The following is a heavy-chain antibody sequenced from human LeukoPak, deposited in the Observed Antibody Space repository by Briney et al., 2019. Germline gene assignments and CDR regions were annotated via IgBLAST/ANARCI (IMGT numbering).Heavy chain of an antibody. V-gene: IGHV4-39*07. CDR1: GGSIRSSSYY. Sequence: PSETLSLTCTVSGGSIRSSSYYWGCIRQPPGKGLEWIGSIHYNGSTCYNPSLESRVIMSVDTSKNQFSLKLTSVTAADTAMYYCARDRGLPRPYYFDQWGQGTLVTVSP. CDR3: ARDRGLPRPYYFDQ. D-gene: IGHD3-10*01. CDR2: IHYNGST. J-gene: IGHJ4*02.